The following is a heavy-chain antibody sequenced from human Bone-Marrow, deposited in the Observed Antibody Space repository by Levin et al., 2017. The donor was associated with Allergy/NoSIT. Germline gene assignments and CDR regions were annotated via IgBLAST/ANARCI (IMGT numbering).Heavy chain of an antibody. Sequence: SVKVSCKASGGTFSSYAISWVRQAPGQGLEWMGGIIPIFGTANYAQKFQGRVTITADESTSTAYMELSSLRSEDTAVYYCARVGNTNYDILTGNPYYFDYWGQGTLVTVSS. CDR1: GGTFSSYA. J-gene: IGHJ4*02. V-gene: IGHV1-69*13. CDR3: ARVGNTNYDILTGNPYYFDY. D-gene: IGHD3-9*01. CDR2: IIPIFGTA.